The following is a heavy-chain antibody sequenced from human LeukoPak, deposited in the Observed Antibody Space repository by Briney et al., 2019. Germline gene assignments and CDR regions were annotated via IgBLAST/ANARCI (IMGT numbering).Heavy chain of an antibody. CDR1: GYTFTSYG. CDR2: ISAYTGNT. Sequence: SVKVSCKASGYTFTSYGISWVRQAPGQGLEWMGWISAYTGNTNYAQKLQGRVTMTTDTSTSTAYMELRSLRSDDTAVYYCATDRDIVAVPAALGYWGQGTLVTVSS. J-gene: IGHJ4*02. CDR3: ATDRDIVAVPAALGY. D-gene: IGHD2-2*01. V-gene: IGHV1-18*01.